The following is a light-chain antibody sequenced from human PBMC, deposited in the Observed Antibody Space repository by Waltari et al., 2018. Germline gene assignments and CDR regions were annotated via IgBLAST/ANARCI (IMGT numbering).Light chain of an antibody. CDR3: QVWETSSDHVV. CDR2: NDS. CDR1: NIGSKS. J-gene: IGLJ2*01. V-gene: IGLV3-21*01. Sequence: SYVLTQAPSVSVAPGKTARITCGGNNIGSKSVHWYQQKPGQAPVLVIYNDSDRPSGSPERFAGSNSGNAATRNISGVEGGDEAGYYCQVWETSSDHVVFGGGTKLTVL.